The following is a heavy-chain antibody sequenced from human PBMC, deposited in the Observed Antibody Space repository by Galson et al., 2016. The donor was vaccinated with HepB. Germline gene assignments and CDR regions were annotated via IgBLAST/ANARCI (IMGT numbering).Heavy chain of an antibody. D-gene: IGHD5-12*01. CDR3: ARIAMTTINHYFDY. CDR2: IHHTGVT. CDR1: GGSITRGDFS. J-gene: IGHJ4*02. Sequence: TLSLTCAVSGGSITRGDFSWSWIRQPPGKGLEWIGYIHHTGVTYYNSSLQSRVTLSVDRSKNQFSLTVNPVTAADTAVYYCARIAMTTINHYFDYWGQGTLVTVSS. V-gene: IGHV4-30-2*01.